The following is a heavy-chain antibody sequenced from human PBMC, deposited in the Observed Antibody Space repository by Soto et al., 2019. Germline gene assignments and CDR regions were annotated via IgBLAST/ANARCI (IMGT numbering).Heavy chain of an antibody. CDR2: ISAYNGNT. V-gene: IGHV1-18*04. CDR1: GYTFTSYG. D-gene: IGHD3-3*01. Sequence: ASVKVSCKASGYTFTSYGISWVRRAPGQGLEWMGWISAYNGNTNYAQKLQGRVTMTTDTSTSTAYMELRSLRSDDTAVYYCAREYLTIFGVVTPYYYYGMDVWGQGTTVTVSS. J-gene: IGHJ6*02. CDR3: AREYLTIFGVVTPYYYYGMDV.